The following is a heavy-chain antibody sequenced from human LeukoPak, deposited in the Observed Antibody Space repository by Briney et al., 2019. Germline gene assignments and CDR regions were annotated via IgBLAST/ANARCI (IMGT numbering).Heavy chain of an antibody. J-gene: IGHJ4*02. Sequence: SVKVSCKASGGTFSRYAITWLRQAPGQGLEWMGGIIPILRSTKYAQKFQGRVTITADESTTTAYMELSGLTSEDTAIYYCARPVTYNDVWNGYPPFDFWGQGTLVTVSS. D-gene: IGHD3-3*01. CDR2: IIPILRST. CDR3: ARPVTYNDVWNGYPPFDF. V-gene: IGHV1-69*13. CDR1: GGTFSRYA.